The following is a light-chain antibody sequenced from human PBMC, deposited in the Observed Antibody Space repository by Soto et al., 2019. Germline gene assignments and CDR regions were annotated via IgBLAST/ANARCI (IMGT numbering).Light chain of an antibody. V-gene: IGLV4-69*01. Sequence: QSVLTQSPSASASLGASVKLTWTLSSGHSSYAIAWHQLQPEKGPRYLMKLNSDGSHSKGDGIPDRFSGSSSGAERYLTISSLQSEDEADYYCQTWGTGNVVFGGGTKVTVL. CDR2: LNSDGSH. CDR1: SGHSSYA. J-gene: IGLJ2*01. CDR3: QTWGTGNVV.